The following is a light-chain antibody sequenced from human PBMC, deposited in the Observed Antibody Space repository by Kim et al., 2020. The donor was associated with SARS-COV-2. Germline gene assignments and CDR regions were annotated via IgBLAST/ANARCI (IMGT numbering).Light chain of an antibody. CDR2: GKT. J-gene: IGLJ3*02. V-gene: IGLV3-19*01. CDR3: NSRDSSGNLWV. Sequence: SSELTQDPAVSVALGQTVRITCQGDSLRSYYASWYQQKPGQAPVIVIYGKTNRPPGIPDRFSGSSSGNTASLTITGAQAEDEADYYCNSRDSSGNLWVFG. CDR1: SLRSYY.